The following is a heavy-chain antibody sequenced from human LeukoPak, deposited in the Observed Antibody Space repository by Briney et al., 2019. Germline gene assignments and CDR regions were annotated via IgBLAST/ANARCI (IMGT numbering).Heavy chain of an antibody. CDR1: GFTFSSYA. V-gene: IGHV3-23*01. D-gene: IGHD2-8*01. Sequence: PGGSLRLSCAASGFTFSSYAMSWVRQAPGKGLEWVSAISGRGGTTYYADSVKGQFTISRDNSKNTLYLQMNSLRAEDTAVYYCAKAISSHCANGECYGGTFDYWGQGTLVTVSS. CDR2: ISGRGGTT. J-gene: IGHJ4*02. CDR3: AKAISSHCANGECYGGTFDY.